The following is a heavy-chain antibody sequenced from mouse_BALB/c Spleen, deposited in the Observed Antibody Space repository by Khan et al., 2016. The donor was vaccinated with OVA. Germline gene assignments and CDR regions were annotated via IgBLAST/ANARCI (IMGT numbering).Heavy chain of an antibody. CDR3: ARVDTTSLDY. J-gene: IGHJ2*01. CDR2: IYPGSGNI. CDR1: GYTFTDYY. V-gene: IGHV1-77*01. Sequence: QVRLQQSGAELARPGASVKLSCKASGYTFTDYYITWLKQRTGQGLEWIGEIYPGSGNIYYNENFKGKATLTADTSSSTAYMHLSSLTSEDSAIYFCARVDTTSLDYWGQGTTLTVSS. D-gene: IGHD4-1*02.